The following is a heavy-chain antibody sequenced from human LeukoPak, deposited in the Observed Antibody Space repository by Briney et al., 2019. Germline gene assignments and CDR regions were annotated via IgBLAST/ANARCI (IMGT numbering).Heavy chain of an antibody. CDR3: ARDLGGYEIFDY. CDR1: GFTFSTYG. V-gene: IGHV3-66*01. J-gene: IGHJ4*02. Sequence: GGSLRLSCAASGFTFSTYGMSWVRQAPGKGLEGVSVIYSGGSTYYADSVKGRFTISRDNTKNTLYLQMNSLRAEDTAVYYCARDLGGYEIFDYWGQGTLVTVSS. CDR2: IYSGGST. D-gene: IGHD5-12*01.